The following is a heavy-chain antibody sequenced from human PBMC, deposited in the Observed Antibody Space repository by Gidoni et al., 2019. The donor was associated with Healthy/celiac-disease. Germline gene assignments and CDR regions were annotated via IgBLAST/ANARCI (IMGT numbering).Heavy chain of an antibody. CDR3: ARADCSSTSCYGEWGSIDY. D-gene: IGHD2-2*01. Sequence: PIFGTANYAQKYQGRVTITADESTSTAYMELSSLRSEDTAVYYCARADCSSTSCYGEWGSIDYWGQGTLVTVSS. V-gene: IGHV1-69*01. CDR2: PIFGTA. J-gene: IGHJ4*02.